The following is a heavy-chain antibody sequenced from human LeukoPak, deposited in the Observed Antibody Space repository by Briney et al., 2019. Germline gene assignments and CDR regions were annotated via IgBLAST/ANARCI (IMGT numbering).Heavy chain of an antibody. J-gene: IGHJ4*02. CDR3: ARDCSSTSCEFDY. CDR2: IVVGSGNT. Sequence: SVKVSCKASGFTFTSSAVQWVRQARGQRLEWIGWIVVGSGNTNYAQKFQERVTITRDMSTSTAYMELSSLRSEDTAVYYCARDCSSTSCEFDYWGQGTLVTVSS. CDR1: GFTFTSSA. D-gene: IGHD2-2*01. V-gene: IGHV1-58*01.